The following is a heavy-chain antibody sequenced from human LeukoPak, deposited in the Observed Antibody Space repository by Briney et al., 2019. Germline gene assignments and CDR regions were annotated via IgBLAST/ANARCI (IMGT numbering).Heavy chain of an antibody. D-gene: IGHD3-9*01. J-gene: IGHJ4*02. CDR2: FDPEDGET. V-gene: IGHV1-24*01. CDR3: ATPSFDSLLYYFDY. CDR1: GYTLTELS. Sequence: GASVKVSCKVSGYTLTELSMHWVRQAPGKGREWMGGFDPEDGETIYAQKFQGRVTMTEDTSTDTAYMELSSLRSEDTAVYYCATPSFDSLLYYFDYWGQGTLVTVSS.